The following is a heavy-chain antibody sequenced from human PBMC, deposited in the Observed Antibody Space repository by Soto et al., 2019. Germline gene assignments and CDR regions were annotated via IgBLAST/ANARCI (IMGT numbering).Heavy chain of an antibody. CDR2: IAGGGRSP. Sequence: PLESLLLSCASSVFTFASNAMGCVRHSPGQWLEWVSVIAGGGRSPYDEDSVKGRLTIYRSNSKNTLYLQMNSLRAEDTAVYYCAKDVRREYCFEPWGQGTL. CDR3: AKDVRREYCFEP. CDR1: VFTFASNA. V-gene: IGHV3-23*01. J-gene: IGHJ5*02.